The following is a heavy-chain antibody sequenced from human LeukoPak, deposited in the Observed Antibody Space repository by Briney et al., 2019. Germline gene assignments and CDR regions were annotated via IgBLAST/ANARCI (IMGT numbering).Heavy chain of an antibody. D-gene: IGHD3-9*01. CDR3: ARYGYYDILTGYYYYYGMDV. CDR2: IIPILGIA. Sequence: SAKVSCKASGGTFSSYAISWVRQAPGQGLEWMGRIIPILGIANYAQKFQGRVTITADKSTSTAYMELSSLRSEDTAVYYCARYGYYDILTGYYYYYGMDVWGQGTTVTVSS. J-gene: IGHJ6*02. CDR1: GGTFSSYA. V-gene: IGHV1-69*04.